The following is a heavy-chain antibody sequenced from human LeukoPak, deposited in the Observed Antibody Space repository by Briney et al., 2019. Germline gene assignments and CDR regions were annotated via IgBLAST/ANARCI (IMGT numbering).Heavy chain of an antibody. CDR2: IIPIFGTA. D-gene: IGHD3-16*01. Sequence: ASLKVSCKASGGTFSSYAISWVRQAPGQGLEWMGGIIPIFGTANYAQKFQGRVTITADESTSTAYMELSSLRSEDTAVYYCARERDYVWGSYNIDAFDIWGQGTMVTVSS. V-gene: IGHV1-69*13. J-gene: IGHJ3*02. CDR1: GGTFSSYA. CDR3: ARERDYVWGSYNIDAFDI.